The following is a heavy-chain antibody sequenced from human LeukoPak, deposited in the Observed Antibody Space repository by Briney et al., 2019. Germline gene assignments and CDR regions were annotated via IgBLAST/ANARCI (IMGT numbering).Heavy chain of an antibody. CDR2: ISYDGSNK. V-gene: IGHV3-30-3*01. Sequence: PGGSLRLSCAASGFTFSSYAMHWVRQAPGKGLEWVAVISYDGSNKYYADSVKGRFTISRDNSKNTLYLQMNSLRAEDTAVYYCARVRERAAAGTPYFDYWGQGTLVTVSP. J-gene: IGHJ4*02. D-gene: IGHD6-13*01. CDR3: ARVRERAAAGTPYFDY. CDR1: GFTFSSYA.